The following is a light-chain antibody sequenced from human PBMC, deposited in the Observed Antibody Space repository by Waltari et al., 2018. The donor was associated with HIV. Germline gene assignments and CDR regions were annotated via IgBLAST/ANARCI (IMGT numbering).Light chain of an antibody. V-gene: IGLV1-40*01. CDR1: RSNIGAGFH. J-gene: IGLJ1*01. CDR2: ANN. CDR3: QSYDNSLSGQV. Sequence: QSVLTQPPSVSGAPGQRVTISCTGSRSNIGAGFHVHWYQQLPGAAPNLVIYANNNRPSGVPDRFSGSKSGTSASLAITGLQAEDEADYYCQSYDNSLSGQVFGTGTKVTVL.